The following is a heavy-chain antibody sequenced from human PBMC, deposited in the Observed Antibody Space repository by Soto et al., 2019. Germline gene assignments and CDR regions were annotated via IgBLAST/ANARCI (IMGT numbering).Heavy chain of an antibody. Sequence: QLQLQESGPGLVKPSETLSLTCTVSGGSISSSSYYWGWIRQPPGKGLEWIGSIYYSGSTYYNPSLKSRVTISVDTSKNQFSLKLSSVTAADTAVYYCAGTGYYDSSGPGGIDYWGQGTLVTVSS. D-gene: IGHD3-22*01. V-gene: IGHV4-39*01. J-gene: IGHJ4*02. CDR2: IYYSGST. CDR1: GGSISSSSYY. CDR3: AGTGYYDSSGPGGIDY.